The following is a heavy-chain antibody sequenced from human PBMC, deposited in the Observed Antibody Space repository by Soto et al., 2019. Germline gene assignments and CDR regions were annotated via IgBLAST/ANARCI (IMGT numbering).Heavy chain of an antibody. CDR1: GFTFSSYA. J-gene: IGHJ4*02. Sequence: QVQLVESGGGVVQPGRSLRLSCAASGFTFSSYAMHWVRQAPGKGLEWVAVMSYDGSNQYYADSVKGRFTISRDNSKNTLYLQMNSLRAEDTAVYYCARFKGCSGGSCYPYFDYWGQGTLVTVSS. CDR3: ARFKGCSGGSCYPYFDY. V-gene: IGHV3-30-3*01. CDR2: MSYDGSNQ. D-gene: IGHD2-15*01.